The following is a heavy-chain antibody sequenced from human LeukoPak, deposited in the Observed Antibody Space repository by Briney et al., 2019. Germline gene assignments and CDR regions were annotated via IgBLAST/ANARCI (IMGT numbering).Heavy chain of an antibody. CDR2: ISSSSSYI. D-gene: IGHD3-22*01. CDR1: GFTFSSYS. CDR3: AREALEDYYDSSGYHPFDY. V-gene: IGHV3-21*01. J-gene: IGHJ4*02. Sequence: PGGSLRLSCAASGFTFSSYSMNWVRQAPGKGLEWVSSISSSSSYIYYADSVKGRFTISRDNAKNSLYLQMNSLRAEDTAVYYCAREALEDYYDSSGYHPFDYWGQGTLVTVSS.